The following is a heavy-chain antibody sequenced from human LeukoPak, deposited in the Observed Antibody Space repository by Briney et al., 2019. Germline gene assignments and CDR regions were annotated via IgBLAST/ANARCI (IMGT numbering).Heavy chain of an antibody. CDR3: AKQSYARSLGE. CDR1: GFPFSDFS. J-gene: IGHJ4*02. V-gene: IGHV3-23*01. Sequence: KSGGSLRLSCAPSGFPFSDFSMSWVRQAPGKGLGWISTTNSGGTSTYYAESVKGRFTISRDNSKNTLYLQMSSLRVEDTAVHYCAKQSYARSLGEGGPGTLVSVSS. D-gene: IGHD2-8*01. CDR2: TNSGGTST.